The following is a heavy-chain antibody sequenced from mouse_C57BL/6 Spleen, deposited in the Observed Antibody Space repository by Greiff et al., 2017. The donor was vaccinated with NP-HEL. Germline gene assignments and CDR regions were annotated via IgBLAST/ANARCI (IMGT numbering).Heavy chain of an antibody. V-gene: IGHV1-19*01. Sequence: EVQLQQSGPVLVKPGASVKMSCKASGYTFTDYYMNWVKQSHGKSLEWIGVINPYNGGTSYNQKFKGKATLTVDKSSSTAYMELNSLTSEDSAVYYCARSDDYDDYAMDYWGQGTSVTVSS. CDR3: ARSDDYDDYAMDY. D-gene: IGHD2-4*01. CDR1: GYTFTDYY. CDR2: INPYNGGT. J-gene: IGHJ4*01.